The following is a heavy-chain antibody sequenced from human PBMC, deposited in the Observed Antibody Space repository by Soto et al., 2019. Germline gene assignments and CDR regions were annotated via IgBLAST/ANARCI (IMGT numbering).Heavy chain of an antibody. CDR2: IITIFGTA. Sequence: QVQLVQSGAEVKKPGSSVKVSCKASGGTFSSYAISWVRQAPGQGLEWIGGIITIFGTANYAQKFQGRVTITADESTSTAYMELSSLRSEDTAVYYCATGPRYDYVWGSYRPDGGDDAFDIWGQGTMVTVSS. D-gene: IGHD3-16*02. J-gene: IGHJ3*02. V-gene: IGHV1-69*01. CDR1: GGTFSSYA. CDR3: ATGPRYDYVWGSYRPDGGDDAFDI.